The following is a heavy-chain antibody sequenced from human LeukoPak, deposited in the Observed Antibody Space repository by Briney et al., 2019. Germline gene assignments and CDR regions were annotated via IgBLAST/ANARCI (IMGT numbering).Heavy chain of an antibody. CDR2: INPSGDFR. CDR1: GYTFGTHW. D-gene: IGHD5-12*01. J-gene: IGHJ4*02. CDR3: ARDTGIVATSSDY. V-gene: IGHV1-46*01. Sequence: ASVTVSCKASGYTFGTHWMHWVRQAPGQGLEWMGIINPSGDFRSYAQKFQGRITVTRDMSTRTVYMELSRLRSDDTAVYYCARDTGIVATSSDYWGQGTLVTVSS.